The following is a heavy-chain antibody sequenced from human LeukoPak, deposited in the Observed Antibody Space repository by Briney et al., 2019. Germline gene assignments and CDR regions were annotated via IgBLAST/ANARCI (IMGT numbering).Heavy chain of an antibody. V-gene: IGHV3-9*01. Sequence: GGSLRLSCAASGFTFDDYAMHWVRQAPGKGLEWVSGISWNSGSTSYADSVKGRFTISRDNAENSLYLQMSSLRAEDTALYYCARKRPNYFDYWGQGTLVTVSS. CDR3: ARKRPNYFDY. J-gene: IGHJ4*02. CDR1: GFTFDDYA. CDR2: ISWNSGST.